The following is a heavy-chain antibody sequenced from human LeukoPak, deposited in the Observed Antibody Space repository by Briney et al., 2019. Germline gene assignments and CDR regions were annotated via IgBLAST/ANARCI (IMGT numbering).Heavy chain of an antibody. D-gene: IGHD3-3*01. CDR1: GGSISSYY. V-gene: IGHV4-4*07. CDR3: ARDFTIFGVVMVAFDI. J-gene: IGHJ3*02. CDR2: IYTSGST. Sequence: SQTLSLTSTVSGGSISSYYWSWIRQPAGKGLEWIGRIYTSGSTNYNPSLKSRVTMSVDTPKNQFSLKLSSVTAADTAVYYCARDFTIFGVVMVAFDIWGQGTMVTVSS.